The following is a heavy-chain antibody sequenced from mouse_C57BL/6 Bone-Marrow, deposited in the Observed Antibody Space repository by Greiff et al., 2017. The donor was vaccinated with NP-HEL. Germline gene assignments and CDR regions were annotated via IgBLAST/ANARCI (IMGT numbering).Heavy chain of an antibody. CDR2: IYPSDSET. J-gene: IGHJ2*01. V-gene: IGHV1-61*01. Sequence: VQLQQPGAELVRPGSSVKLSCKASGYTFTSYWMDWVKQRPGQGLEWIGNIYPSDSETHYNQKFKDKATLTVDKSSSTAYMQLSSLTSEDSAVYYGARGGTYYGSSFDYWGQGTTLTVSS. CDR1: GYTFTSYW. D-gene: IGHD1-1*01. CDR3: ARGGTYYGSSFDY.